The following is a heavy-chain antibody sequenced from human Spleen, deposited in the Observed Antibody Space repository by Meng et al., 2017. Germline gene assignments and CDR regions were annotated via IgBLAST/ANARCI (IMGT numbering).Heavy chain of an antibody. V-gene: IGHV1-18*01. J-gene: IGHJ5*02. D-gene: IGHD6-19*01. Sequence: ASVKVSCKASGYTFTCYGISWVRQAPGQGLEWMGWISSYNGNTNYAQKLQGRVTMITDTSTRTAYMELRSLRSDDTAVHYCARDQRYSSGWFDPWGQGTLVTVSS. CDR3: ARDQRYSSGWFDP. CDR1: GYTFTCYG. CDR2: ISSYNGNT.